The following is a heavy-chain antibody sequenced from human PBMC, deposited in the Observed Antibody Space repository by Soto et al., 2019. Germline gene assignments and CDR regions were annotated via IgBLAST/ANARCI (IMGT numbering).Heavy chain of an antibody. V-gene: IGHV3-53*01. CDR3: ARDGFGRYDDSGSEAFDI. Sequence: LRLSCVASGLTVSDKYINWVRQAPWKGLEWVSVIYTSGTTYYADSVKGRFTISRDNFKNTLYLQMNSLRAEDTAMYYCARDGFGRYDDSGSEAFDIWGQGTMVTVSS. J-gene: IGHJ3*02. CDR1: GLTVSDKY. CDR2: IYTSGTT. D-gene: IGHD3-10*01.